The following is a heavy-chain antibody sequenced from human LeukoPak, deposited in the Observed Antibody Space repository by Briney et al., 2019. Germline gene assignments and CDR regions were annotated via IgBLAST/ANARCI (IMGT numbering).Heavy chain of an antibody. Sequence: GGSLRLSCAASGFTFSDYYMSWIRQPPGKGLEWVSYISSGGSTIYYADSVKGRFTISRDNAKSSLYLQMNSLRAEDTAVYYCARESGTYSYGAFDIWGQGTMVTVSS. CDR1: GFTFSDYY. D-gene: IGHD1-26*01. J-gene: IGHJ3*02. V-gene: IGHV3-11*04. CDR2: ISSGGSTI. CDR3: ARESGTYSYGAFDI.